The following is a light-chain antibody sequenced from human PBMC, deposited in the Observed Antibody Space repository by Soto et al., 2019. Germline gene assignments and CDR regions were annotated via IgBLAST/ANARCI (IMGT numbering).Light chain of an antibody. CDR3: CSYGAR. V-gene: IGLV2-11*01. J-gene: IGLJ3*02. CDR2: DVT. Sequence: QSALTQPASVSGSPGQSITISCTGTSSDIGSYNYVAWYQQFPGKAPKLMIYDVTKRPSGVPDRFSGSKSGNTASLTISGLRAEDEADYYCCSYGARFGGGTKLTVL. CDR1: SSDIGSYNY.